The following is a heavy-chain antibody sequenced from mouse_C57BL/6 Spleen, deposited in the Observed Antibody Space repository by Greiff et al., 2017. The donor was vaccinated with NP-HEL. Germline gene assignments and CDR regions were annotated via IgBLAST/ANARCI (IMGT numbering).Heavy chain of an antibody. V-gene: IGHV1-50*01. CDR3: ARSNPFDY. CDR1: GYTFTSYW. Sequence: QVQLQPGAELVKPGASVKLSCKASGYTFTSYWMQWVKQRPGQGLEWIGEIDPSDSYTNYNQKFKGKATLTVDTSSSTAYMQLSSLTSEDSAVYYCARSNPFDYWGQGTTLTVSS. CDR2: IDPSDSYT. J-gene: IGHJ2*01.